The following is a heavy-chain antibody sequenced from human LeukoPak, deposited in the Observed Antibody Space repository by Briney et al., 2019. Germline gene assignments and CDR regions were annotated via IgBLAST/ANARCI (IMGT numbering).Heavy chain of an antibody. V-gene: IGHV4-59*01. D-gene: IGHD2/OR15-2a*01. CDR3: VRSSEYYFGP. CDR2: IYYSGST. CDR1: GGSISSYY. Sequence: SETLSLTCTVSGGSISSYYWSWIRQPPGKGLEWIGYIYYSGSTNYNPSLKSRVTISVDTSKNQFSLKVNSVTAADTAVYYCVRSSEYYFGPWGQGTLVTVSS. J-gene: IGHJ5*02.